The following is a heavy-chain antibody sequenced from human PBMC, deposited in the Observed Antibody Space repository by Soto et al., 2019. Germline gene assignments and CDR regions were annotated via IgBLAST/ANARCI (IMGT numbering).Heavy chain of an antibody. V-gene: IGHV1-18*01. J-gene: IGHJ4*02. Sequence: QVQLVQSGAEVKKPWASVKVSCKASGYTFTSYGISWVRQAPGQGLEWMGWISAYNGNTNDAQKLQGRVTMTTDTCTSTVYMGLMSQRSDDAAVYYCARDGAAAGPFDYWGQGTLVTVSS. CDR1: GYTFTSYG. CDR3: ARDGAAAGPFDY. D-gene: IGHD6-13*01. CDR2: ISAYNGNT.